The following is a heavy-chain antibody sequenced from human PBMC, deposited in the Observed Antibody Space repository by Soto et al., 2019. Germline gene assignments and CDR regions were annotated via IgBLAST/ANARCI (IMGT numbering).Heavy chain of an antibody. CDR3: ARDRPAHMVLEYNWFDP. Sequence: QTGGSLRLSCAASGFTFSSYWMSWVRQAPGKGLEWVANIKQDGSEKYYVDSVKGRFTISRDNAKNSLYLQMNSLRAEDTAVYYCARDRPAHMVLEYNWFDPWGQGTLVTGSS. J-gene: IGHJ5*02. V-gene: IGHV3-7*01. CDR1: GFTFSSYW. CDR2: IKQDGSEK. D-gene: IGHD3-10*01.